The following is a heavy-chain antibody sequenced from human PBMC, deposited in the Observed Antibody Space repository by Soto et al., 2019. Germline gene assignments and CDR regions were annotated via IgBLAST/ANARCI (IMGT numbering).Heavy chain of an antibody. J-gene: IGHJ5*02. V-gene: IGHV5-51*01. Sequence: CESLNISWNRSGSRLTSYSIGWVRQMPGKGLEWMGIIYPGDSDTRYSPSFPGHVTMSADKSISTAYLQWSSLNASDTAMYYCATQGGGHPATNPGASVLVFDPWRQGTLVTVSS. CDR2: IYPGDSDT. CDR3: ATQGGGHPATNPGASVLVFDP. D-gene: IGHD1-26*01. CDR1: GSRLTSYS.